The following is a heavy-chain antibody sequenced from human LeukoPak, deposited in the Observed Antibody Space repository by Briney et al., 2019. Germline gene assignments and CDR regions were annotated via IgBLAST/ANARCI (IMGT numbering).Heavy chain of an antibody. D-gene: IGHD3-10*01. CDR3: ARTGFGDNWFDP. CDR1: GGTFSSYA. CDR2: IIPILGIA. V-gene: IGHV1-69*04. J-gene: IGHJ5*02. Sequence: SVKVSCKASGGTFSSYAISWVRPAPGQGLEWMGRIIPILGIANYAQKFQGRVTITADKSTSTAYMELSSLRSEDTAVYYCARTGFGDNWFDPWGQGTLVTVSS.